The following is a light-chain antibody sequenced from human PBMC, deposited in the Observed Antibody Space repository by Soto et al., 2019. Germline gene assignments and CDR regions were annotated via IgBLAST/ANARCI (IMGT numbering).Light chain of an antibody. CDR3: QQDGSSPCT. Sequence: DIVLTQSPGTLSLSPGEGATLSCRASQSVSSNYLAWYHQKPGQSPRLLIYGASSRATGIPDRFSGSGYGTDLELTISRLEPEDFAVYYCQQDGSSPCTFGQGTQVGIK. J-gene: IGKJ1*01. CDR1: QSVSSNY. V-gene: IGKV3-20*01. CDR2: GAS.